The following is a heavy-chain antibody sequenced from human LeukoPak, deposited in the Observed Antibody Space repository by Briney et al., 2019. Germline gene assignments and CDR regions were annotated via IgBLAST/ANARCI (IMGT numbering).Heavy chain of an antibody. Sequence: VGSLRLSCAASRFTFSTYAMSWVRQAPGKGLEWVSVIYSGGSTYYADSVKGRFTISRGNSKNTLYLQMNGLRAEDTAVYYCARDRELLGSDYWGQGTLVTVSS. D-gene: IGHD1-26*01. V-gene: IGHV3-53*01. CDR1: RFTFSTYA. J-gene: IGHJ4*02. CDR3: ARDRELLGSDY. CDR2: IYSGGST.